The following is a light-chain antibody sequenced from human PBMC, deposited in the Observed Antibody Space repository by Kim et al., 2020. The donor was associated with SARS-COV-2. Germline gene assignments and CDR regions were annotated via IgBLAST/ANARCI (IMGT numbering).Light chain of an antibody. Sequence: KPVNISGATSSVSIASNYVQRNQQRQGSAPTTVIYEDNQSTSGDPVRFSGSSDSSSSSAFLTISGLKTEDEADYFCQSYESSNHEVFGGGTQLTVL. CDR3: QSYESSNHEV. J-gene: IGLJ3*02. V-gene: IGLV6-57*02. CDR2: EDN. CDR1: SVSIASNY.